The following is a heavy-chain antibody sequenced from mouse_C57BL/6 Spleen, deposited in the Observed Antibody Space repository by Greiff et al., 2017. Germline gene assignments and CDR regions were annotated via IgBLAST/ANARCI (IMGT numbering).Heavy chain of an antibody. CDR1: GYSITSGYY. J-gene: IGHJ1*03. CDR2: ISYDGSN. CDR3: ARANYGSSYGYFDV. Sequence: EVQRVESGPGLVKPSQSLSLTCSVTGYSITSGYYWNWIRQFPGNKLEWMGYISYDGSNNYNPSPKNRISITRDTSKNQFFLKLNSVTTEDTATYYSARANYGSSYGYFDVWGTGTTVTVSS. V-gene: IGHV3-6*01. D-gene: IGHD1-1*01.